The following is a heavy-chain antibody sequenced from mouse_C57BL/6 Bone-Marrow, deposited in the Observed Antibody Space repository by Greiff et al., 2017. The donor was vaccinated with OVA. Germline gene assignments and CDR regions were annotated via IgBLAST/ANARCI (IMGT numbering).Heavy chain of an antibody. CDR3: ARYKGRVAVDYFDY. V-gene: IGHV7-3*01. CDR1: GFTFTNYY. D-gene: IGHD1-1*01. J-gene: IGHJ2*01. CDR2: IRNKPNGSTT. Sequence: EVQLVESGGGLVQPGDSLSLSCAASGFTFTNYYMSWVRQPPGKALEWLAFIRNKPNGSTTEYSASVKGRSTISRDNSQSILYLQMNALRAEDSATYYCARYKGRVAVDYFDYWGQGTALTVSS.